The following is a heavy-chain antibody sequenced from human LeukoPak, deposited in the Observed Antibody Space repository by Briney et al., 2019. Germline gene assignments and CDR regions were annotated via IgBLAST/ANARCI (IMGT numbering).Heavy chain of an antibody. CDR2: ISYDGSNK. J-gene: IGHJ6*02. CDR1: GFTFSSYA. V-gene: IGHV3-30-3*01. CDR3: ARVTIPWAYYYYYGMDV. D-gene: IGHD3-16*01. Sequence: GGSLRLSCAASGFTFSSYAMHWVRQAPGKGLEWVAVISYDGSNKYYADSGKGRFTISRDNSKNTLYLQMNSLRAEDTAVYYCARVTIPWAYYYYYGMDVWGQGTTVTVSS.